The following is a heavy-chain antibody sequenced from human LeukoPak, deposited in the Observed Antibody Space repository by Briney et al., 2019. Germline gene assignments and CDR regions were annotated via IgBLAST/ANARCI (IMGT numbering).Heavy chain of an antibody. Sequence: GGSLRLSCAASGFTFSTYEMHWVRQAPRKGLEWVSYMSSNGDIIYYADSVKGRFTISRDNAKNSLYLQMDSLRAEDTAVYYCARDDGGRHTSSLDYWGQGTLVAVSS. J-gene: IGHJ4*02. CDR3: ARDDGGRHTSSLDY. V-gene: IGHV3-48*03. D-gene: IGHD6-6*01. CDR1: GFTFSTYE. CDR2: MSSNGDII.